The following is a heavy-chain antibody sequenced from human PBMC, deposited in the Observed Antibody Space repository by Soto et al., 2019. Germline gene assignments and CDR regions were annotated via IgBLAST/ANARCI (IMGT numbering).Heavy chain of an antibody. V-gene: IGHV3-33*01. D-gene: IGHD2-2*01. CDR3: ARVVPAARSYYLDV. Sequence: PGGSLRLSCAASGFTFSSYGMHWVRQAPGKGLEWVAVIWYDGSNKYYADSVKGRFTISRDNSKNTLYLQMNSLRAEDTAVYYCARVVPAARSYYLDVWGKGTTVTVSS. CDR2: IWYDGSNK. CDR1: GFTFSSYG. J-gene: IGHJ6*03.